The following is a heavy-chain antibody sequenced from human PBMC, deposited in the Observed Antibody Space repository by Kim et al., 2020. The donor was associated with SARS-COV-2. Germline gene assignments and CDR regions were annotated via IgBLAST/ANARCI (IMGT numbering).Heavy chain of an antibody. Sequence: ADSVRSRFTITSDDANNSLYLQMNSMRAEDTAVYYCARDLSGTGEPLFDYWGQGTLVTVSS. V-gene: IGHV3-21*01. D-gene: IGHD1-26*01. CDR3: ARDLSGTGEPLFDY. J-gene: IGHJ4*02.